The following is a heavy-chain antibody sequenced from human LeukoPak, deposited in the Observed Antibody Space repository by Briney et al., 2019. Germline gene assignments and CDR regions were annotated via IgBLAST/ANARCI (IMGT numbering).Heavy chain of an antibody. J-gene: IGHJ4*02. Sequence: SETLSLTCTVSGGSISSYYWSWIRQPPGKGLEWIGYIYHSGSTNYNPSLKSRVTISVDTSKKQFSLNLSSVTAADTAVYYCASWYYDSSGYRFFDYWGQGTLVTVSS. D-gene: IGHD3-22*01. CDR3: ASWYYDSSGYRFFDY. CDR2: IYHSGST. V-gene: IGHV4-59*08. CDR1: GGSISSYY.